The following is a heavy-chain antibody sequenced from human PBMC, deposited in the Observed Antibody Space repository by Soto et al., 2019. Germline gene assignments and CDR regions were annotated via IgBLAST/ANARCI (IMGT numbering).Heavy chain of an antibody. D-gene: IGHD3-22*01. CDR2: ISYDGSNK. CDR1: GFTFSSYG. V-gene: IGHV3-30*18. Sequence: GGSLRLSCAASGFTFSSYGMHWVRQAPGKGLEWVAVISYDGSNKYYADSVKGRFTISRDNSKNTLYLQMNSLRAEDTAVYYYAKVYYDSSGYHLSLDYWGQGTLVTVSS. CDR3: AKVYYDSSGYHLSLDY. J-gene: IGHJ4*02.